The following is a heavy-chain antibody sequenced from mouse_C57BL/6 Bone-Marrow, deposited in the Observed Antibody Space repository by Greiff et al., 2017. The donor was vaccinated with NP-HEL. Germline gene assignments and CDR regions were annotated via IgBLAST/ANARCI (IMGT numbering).Heavy chain of an antibody. J-gene: IGHJ1*03. CDR3: AGSKLGYWYFDV. CDR2: IYPRSGYT. Sequence: QVQLKQSGAELARPGASVKLSCKASGYTFTSYGISWVKQRTGQGLEWIGDIYPRSGYTYYNEKFKGKATLTADKSSSTAYMELRSLTSEDAAVYFGAGSKLGYWYFDVWGTGTTVTVSS. CDR1: GYTFTSYG. V-gene: IGHV1-81*01.